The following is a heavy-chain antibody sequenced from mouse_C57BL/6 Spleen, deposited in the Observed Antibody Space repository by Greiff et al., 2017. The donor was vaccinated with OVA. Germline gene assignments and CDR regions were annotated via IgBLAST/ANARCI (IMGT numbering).Heavy chain of an antibody. D-gene: IGHD2-2*01. J-gene: IGHJ2*01. CDR2: IYPGDGDT. CDR1: GYAFSSYW. CDR3: ARTSSTMVTTGSDY. Sequence: VQLQQSGAELVKPGASVKISCKASGYAFSSYWMNWVKQRPGKGLEWIGQIYPGDGDTNYNGKFKGKATLTADKSSSTAYMQLSSLTSEDSAVYFCARTSSTMVTTGSDYWGQGTTLTVSS. V-gene: IGHV1-80*01.